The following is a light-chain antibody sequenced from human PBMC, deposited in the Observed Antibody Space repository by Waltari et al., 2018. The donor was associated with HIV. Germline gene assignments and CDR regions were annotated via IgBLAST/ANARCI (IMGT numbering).Light chain of an antibody. CDR1: QSIFYGSNNKSF. CDR2: WAS. CDR3: HQYFGSPQT. J-gene: IGKJ1*01. Sequence: DILLTQFPDSLALSLGERATINRRSRQSIFYGSNNKSFLAWYQQKPGQPPKLLIFWASIREFGVPDRFSGSGSGADFSLTISSLQAEDAALYFCHQYFGSPQTFGQGTKVEIK. V-gene: IGKV4-1*01.